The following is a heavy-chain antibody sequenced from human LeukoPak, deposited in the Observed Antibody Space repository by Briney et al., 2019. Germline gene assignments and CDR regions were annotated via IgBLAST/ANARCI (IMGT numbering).Heavy chain of an antibody. Sequence: GGSLRLSCAASGFTFSSYTVNWVRQAPGKGLELFSSISSSSSYIYYADSVKGRLTISRDNAKNSLYLQMDSLRAEDTAVYYCARDPTPRYCSGGSCYTHYGMDVWGQGTTVTVSS. D-gene: IGHD2-15*01. CDR1: GFTFSSYT. V-gene: IGHV3-21*01. CDR2: ISSSSSYI. J-gene: IGHJ6*02. CDR3: ARDPTPRYCSGGSCYTHYGMDV.